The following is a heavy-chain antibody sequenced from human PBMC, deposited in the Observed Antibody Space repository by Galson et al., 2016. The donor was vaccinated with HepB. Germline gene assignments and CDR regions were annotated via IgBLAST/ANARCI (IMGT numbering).Heavy chain of an antibody. V-gene: IGHV3-66*01. CDR3: ARDQNPLGDYYYGMDV. CDR2: IYSDGRT. D-gene: IGHD3-16*01. Sequence: LRLSCAASGFTVSSNYMSWVRQAPGKGLEWVSVIYSDGRTYYADSVKGRFTISRDNSKNTLYLQMNSLRAEDTAVYYCARDQNPLGDYYYGMDVWGQGTMVTVSS. J-gene: IGHJ6*02. CDR1: GFTVSSNY.